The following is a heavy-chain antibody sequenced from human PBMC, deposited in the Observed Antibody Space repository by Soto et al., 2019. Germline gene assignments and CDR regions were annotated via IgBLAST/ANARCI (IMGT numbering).Heavy chain of an antibody. CDR1: GFTFDEYA. V-gene: IGHV3-9*01. D-gene: IGHD6-13*01. J-gene: IGHJ3*02. Sequence: EVQLVESGGGLLQPGRSLKLSCAASGFTFDEYAMHWVRQAPGKGLVWVSGISWNSGFTDYADSVKGRFTISRDNAKKPLYLQVNSLRAEDTAFYYCAKDMSSSSWHAIDIWGQGTIVTVSS. CDR3: AKDMSSSSWHAIDI. CDR2: ISWNSGFT.